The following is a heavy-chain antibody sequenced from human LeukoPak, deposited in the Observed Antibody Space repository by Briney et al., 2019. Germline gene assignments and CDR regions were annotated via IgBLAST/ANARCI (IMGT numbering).Heavy chain of an antibody. CDR1: GGTFSSYA. D-gene: IGHD5-18*01. Sequence: SVKVSCKASGGTFSSYAISWVRQAPGQGLEWMGGIIPIFGTANYAQKFQGRVTITADESTSTAYMELSSLRSEDTAVYYCARGQGIQPTDAFDIWGQGTMVTVAS. CDR2: IIPIFGTA. V-gene: IGHV1-69*13. CDR3: ARGQGIQPTDAFDI. J-gene: IGHJ3*02.